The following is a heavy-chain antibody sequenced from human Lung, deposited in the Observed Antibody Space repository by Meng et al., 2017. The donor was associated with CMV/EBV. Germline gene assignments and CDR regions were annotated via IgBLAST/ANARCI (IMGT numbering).Heavy chain of an antibody. V-gene: IGHV4-59*01. CDR2: IYYSGST. CDR1: GGSISSYY. Sequence: QGPLQESGPGLVKPSETLPLTCTVSGGSISSYYWSWIRQPPGKGLEWIGYIYYSGSTNYNPSLKSRVTISVDTSKNQFSLKLSSVTAADTAVYYCAREEGIGGFDPWGQGTLVTVSS. CDR3: AREEGIGGFDP. D-gene: IGHD3-10*01. J-gene: IGHJ5*02.